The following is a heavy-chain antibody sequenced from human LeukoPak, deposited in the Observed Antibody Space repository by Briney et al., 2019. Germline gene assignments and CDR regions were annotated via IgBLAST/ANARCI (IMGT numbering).Heavy chain of an antibody. V-gene: IGHV4-30-2*01. D-gene: IGHD3-10*01. CDR2: IYHSGST. CDR3: ARHDGMVRGVIRNWFDP. J-gene: IGHJ5*02. CDR1: GGSISSGGYY. Sequence: EPSQTLSLTCTVSGGSISSGGYYWSWIRQPPGKGLEWIGYIYHSGSTYYNPSLKSRVTISVDRSKNQFSLKLSSVTAADTAVYCCARHDGMVRGVIRNWFDPWGQGTLVTVSS.